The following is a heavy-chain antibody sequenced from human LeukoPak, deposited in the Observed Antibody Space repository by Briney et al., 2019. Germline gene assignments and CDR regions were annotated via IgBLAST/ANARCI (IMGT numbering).Heavy chain of an antibody. CDR2: IFYSGST. V-gene: IGHV4-39*01. D-gene: IGHD2-15*01. CDR3: ARISCSGRSCYSAY. CDR1: GGSISSNSYY. J-gene: IGHJ4*02. Sequence: SETLSLTCTVSGGSISSNSYYWGWIRQPPGKGLVWIGSIFYSGSTYYNPSLKSRVTISVDTSKTQFSLKLSSVTAADTAVYYCARISCSGRSCYSAYWGQGTLVTVSS.